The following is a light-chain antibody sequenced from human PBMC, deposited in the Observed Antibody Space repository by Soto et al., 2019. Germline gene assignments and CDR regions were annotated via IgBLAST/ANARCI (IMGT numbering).Light chain of an antibody. CDR2: GAS. V-gene: IGKV3-20*01. Sequence: EIVLTQSPGTVSLSPGERATLSCRASQSVSSNSVAWFQQRSGQAPRFLIFGASSRATGIPDRFSGSGSGTDFTLTISRLEPEDFAVYYCQHYGISPPITFGQGTKVDI. CDR1: QSVSSNS. J-gene: IGKJ1*01. CDR3: QHYGISPPIT.